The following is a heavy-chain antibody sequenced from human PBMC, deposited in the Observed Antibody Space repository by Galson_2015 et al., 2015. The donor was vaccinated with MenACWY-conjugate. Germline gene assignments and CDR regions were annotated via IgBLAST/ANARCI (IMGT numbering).Heavy chain of an antibody. CDR1: GFTFSTYS. J-gene: IGHJ4*02. Sequence: SLRLSCAASGFTFSTYSMNWVRQAPGKGLEWVSYISSSSSTIYYADSAKGRFTISRDNSENTLYLQMSSLRGEDTALYYCARETDRHQYYFDYWGQGTLVTVSS. V-gene: IGHV3-48*01. D-gene: IGHD2-2*01. CDR2: ISSSSSTI. CDR3: ARETDRHQYYFDY.